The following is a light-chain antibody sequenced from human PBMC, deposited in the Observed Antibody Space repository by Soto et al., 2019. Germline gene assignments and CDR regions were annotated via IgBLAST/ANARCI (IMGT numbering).Light chain of an antibody. CDR3: QQRSNWPPMYT. CDR1: QSVSSY. Sequence: EIVLTQSPATLSLSPGERATLSCRASQSVSSYLAWYQQKPGQAPRLLIYDASNRATGIPARFSGSGSGTVFTLTISSLEPEDFAVYYCQQRSNWPPMYTFGQGTKVDIK. CDR2: DAS. V-gene: IGKV3-11*01. J-gene: IGKJ2*01.